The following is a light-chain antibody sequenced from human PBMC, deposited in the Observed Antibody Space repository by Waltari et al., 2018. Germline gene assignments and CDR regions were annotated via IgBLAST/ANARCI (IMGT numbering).Light chain of an antibody. CDR2: RGS. CDR1: QSLVHSDGNTY. V-gene: IGKV2-30*02. Sequence: DVVMTQSPLSLPVTLGQPASISCRSSQSLVHSDGNTYLNWFQQRPGRSPRRLIYRGSNRDSGGADRISSSGAGTEFTLKISRVEAEDVGVYYCRKGILWPWTFGQGTRVESK. CDR3: RKGILWPWT. J-gene: IGKJ1*01.